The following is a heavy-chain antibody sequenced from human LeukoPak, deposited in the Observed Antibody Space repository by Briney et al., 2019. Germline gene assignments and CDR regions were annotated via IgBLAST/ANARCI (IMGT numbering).Heavy chain of an antibody. Sequence: GGSLRLSCAASGITVSSNYMSWVRQAPGKGLEWVSILYSGGNTYYMDSVKGRFTISRDNSKNMLFLQMNSLRAEDTAVYYCARGFRGWSIDYWGQGILVTVSS. CDR2: LYSGGNT. V-gene: IGHV3-66*01. CDR1: GITVSSNY. CDR3: ARGFRGWSIDY. D-gene: IGHD6-19*01. J-gene: IGHJ4*02.